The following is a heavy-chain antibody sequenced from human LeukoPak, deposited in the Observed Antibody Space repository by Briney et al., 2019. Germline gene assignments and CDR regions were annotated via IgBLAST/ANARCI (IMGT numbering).Heavy chain of an antibody. Sequence: GVLRLSCAASGAAFSKYGMKWVRQAAGAGLEYISGISRSGDITHYADSVKGRFTISRDNVKNTLYLQMNSLRAVDTALYYCATECLYFWGPGTQVTVSS. V-gene: IGHV3-23*01. CDR1: GAAFSKYG. D-gene: IGHD5/OR15-5a*01. CDR3: ATECLYF. CDR2: ISRSGDIT. J-gene: IGHJ4*02.